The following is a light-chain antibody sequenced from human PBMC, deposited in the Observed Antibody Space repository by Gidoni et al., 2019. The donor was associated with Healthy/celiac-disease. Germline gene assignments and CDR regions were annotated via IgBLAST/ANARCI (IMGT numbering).Light chain of an antibody. CDR2: SNT. Sequence: HSVLTQPPPASGAPGQGVTIALSGSSSNNGSTTVNSYQQLPGTAPKLLIYSNTQRPSGVPDRFSGAKCGTSASLAISGPQSEDGADYYCAAWDDSLNVVVFGGATKLTVL. CDR3: AAWDDSLNVVV. V-gene: IGLV1-44*01. J-gene: IGLJ2*01. CDR1: SSNNGSTT.